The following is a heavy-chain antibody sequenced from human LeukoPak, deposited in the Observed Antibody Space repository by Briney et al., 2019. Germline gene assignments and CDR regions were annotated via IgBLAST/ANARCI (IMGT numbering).Heavy chain of an antibody. CDR2: IYYSGST. J-gene: IGHJ5*02. CDR3: ARAPYCGGDCYSRFDP. V-gene: IGHV4-61*01. CDR1: GGSVSSGYYY. D-gene: IGHD2-21*02. Sequence: SETLSLTCTVSGGSVSSGYYYWSWIRQPPGKGLEWIGYIYYSGSTNYNPSLKSRVTISVDTSKNQFSLKLNSVTAADTAVYYCARAPYCGGDCYSRFDPWGQGILVPVSS.